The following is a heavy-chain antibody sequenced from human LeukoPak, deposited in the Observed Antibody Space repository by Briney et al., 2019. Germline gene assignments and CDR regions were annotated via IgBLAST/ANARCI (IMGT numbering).Heavy chain of an antibody. CDR2: IYPNSGGT. J-gene: IGHJ5*02. Sequence: ASVKVSCKASGYTFTGYYMHWVRQAPGQGLEWMGWIYPNSGGTNYAQKFQGRVTMTRDTSISTAYMELSRLRSDDTAVYYCARGPTTIAAAGNWFDPWGQGTLVTVSS. D-gene: IGHD6-13*01. V-gene: IGHV1-2*02. CDR3: ARGPTTIAAAGNWFDP. CDR1: GYTFTGYY.